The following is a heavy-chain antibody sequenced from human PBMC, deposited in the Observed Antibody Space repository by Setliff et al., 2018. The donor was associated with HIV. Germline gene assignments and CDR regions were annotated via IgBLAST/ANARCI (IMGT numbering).Heavy chain of an antibody. CDR1: GGSIISDIFY. J-gene: IGHJ3*01. CDR3: ARTGYAFDV. Sequence: PSETLSLTCSVSGGSIISDIFYWGWIRQPPGKGPEWIAYIHVSGSTYFNPSLSSRVTISIDTSNNQFSLRLSSVTAADTAVYYCARTGYAFDVWGLGTMVTVSS. V-gene: IGHV4-61*05. CDR2: IHVSGST.